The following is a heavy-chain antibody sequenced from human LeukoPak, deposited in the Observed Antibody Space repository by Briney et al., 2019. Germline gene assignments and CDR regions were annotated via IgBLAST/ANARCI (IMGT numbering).Heavy chain of an antibody. D-gene: IGHD6-13*01. CDR3: AKDHRSSSSYLNAVDY. V-gene: IGHV3-9*01. J-gene: IGHJ4*02. Sequence: SSGDYYWSWIRQPPGKGLEWVSGISWNSGSIGYADSVKGRFTISRDNAKNSLYLQMNSLRAEDTALYYCAKDHRSSSSYLNAVDYWGQGTLVTVSS. CDR2: ISWNSGSI. CDR1: SSGDYY.